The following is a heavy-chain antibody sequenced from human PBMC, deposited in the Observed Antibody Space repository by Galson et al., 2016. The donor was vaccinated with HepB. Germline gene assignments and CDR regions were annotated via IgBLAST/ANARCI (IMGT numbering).Heavy chain of an antibody. V-gene: IGHV1-69*13. CDR1: GGTFSSYG. CDR2: IIPIFDSP. D-gene: IGHD5-18*01. Sequence: SVKVSCKASGGTFSSYGVSWVRQAPGQGLEWMGGIIPIFDSPNYAQKFQGRVTITADQSTSTAYMELRSLSSEDTAVYYCATDSWQDTAIDMDVWGQGTTVTVSS. J-gene: IGHJ6*02. CDR3: ATDSWQDTAIDMDV.